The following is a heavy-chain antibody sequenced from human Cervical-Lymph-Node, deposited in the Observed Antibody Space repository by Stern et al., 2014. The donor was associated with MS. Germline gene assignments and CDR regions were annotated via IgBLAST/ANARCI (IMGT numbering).Heavy chain of an antibody. CDR3: ARGPSYRRSYFDYYGMDV. Sequence: EVQLVESGGGLVKPGGSLRLSCAASGFTFSSDSMNWVRQAPGKGLEWVSSISSSSSYIYYADSVKGRFTISRDNAKNSLYLQMNSLRAEDTAVYYCARGPSYRRSYFDYYGMDVWGQGTTVTVSS. CDR2: ISSSSSYI. CDR1: GFTFSSDS. V-gene: IGHV3-21*01. D-gene: IGHD5-18*01. J-gene: IGHJ6*02.